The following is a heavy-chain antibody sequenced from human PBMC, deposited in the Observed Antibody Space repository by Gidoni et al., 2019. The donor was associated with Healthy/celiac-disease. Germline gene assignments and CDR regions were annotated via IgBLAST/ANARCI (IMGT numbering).Heavy chain of an antibody. D-gene: IGHD1-1*01. CDR1: GGSFSGYY. J-gene: IGHJ6*02. CDR2: INHSGST. CDR3: ARDWNQLYYYYYGMDV. V-gene: IGHV4-34*01. Sequence: QVQLQQWGAGLLKPSETLSLTCAVYGGSFSGYYWSWIRQPPGKGLEWIGEINHSGSTNYNPSLKSRVTISVDTSKNQFSLKLSSVTAADTAVYYCARDWNQLYYYYYGMDVWGQGTTVTVSS.